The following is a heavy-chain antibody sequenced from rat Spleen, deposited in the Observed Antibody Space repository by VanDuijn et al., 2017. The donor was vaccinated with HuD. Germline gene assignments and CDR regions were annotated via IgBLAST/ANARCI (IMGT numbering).Heavy chain of an antibody. V-gene: IGHV3-1*01. CDR3: ARSEGTHYYLPFAD. Sequence: EVQLQESGPGLVKPSQSLSLTCSVTGYSITSNYWGWIRKFPGNKMEWIGHINYSGSTNYNPSLKSRISITRDTSKNQFFLQVNSVTTEDTATYYCARSEGTHYYLPFADWGQGSLVSVSS. CDR1: GYSITSNY. D-gene: IGHD1-12*02. J-gene: IGHJ3*01. CDR2: INYSGST.